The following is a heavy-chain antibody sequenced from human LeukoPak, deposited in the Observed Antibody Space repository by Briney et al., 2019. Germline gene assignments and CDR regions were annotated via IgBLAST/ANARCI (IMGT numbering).Heavy chain of an antibody. CDR3: ARDPGKGYSGYDLYYGMDV. CDR1: GYTFTSYG. J-gene: IGHJ6*02. Sequence: GASVKVSCKASGYTFTSYGISWVRQAPGQGLEWMGWISAYNGNTNYAQKLQGRVTMTTDTSTSTAYMELRGLRSDDTAVYYCARDPGKGYSGYDLYYGMDVWGQGTTVTVSS. V-gene: IGHV1-18*01. D-gene: IGHD5-12*01. CDR2: ISAYNGNT.